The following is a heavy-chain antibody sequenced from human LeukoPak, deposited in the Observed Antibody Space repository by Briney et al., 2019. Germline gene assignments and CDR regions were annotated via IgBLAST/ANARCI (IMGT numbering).Heavy chain of an antibody. D-gene: IGHD6-13*01. J-gene: IGHJ4*02. CDR2: IYPGDSDT. CDR3: ARGTRGYSSSWPLDY. V-gene: IGHV5-51*01. CDR1: GYSFTTYW. Sequence: GESLKISCKGSGYSFTTYWIAWVRQLPGKGLESMGIIYPGDSDTRYSPSFQGQVTISADKSISAAYLQWNSLKASDTAVYYRARGTRGYSSSWPLDYWGQGALVTVSS.